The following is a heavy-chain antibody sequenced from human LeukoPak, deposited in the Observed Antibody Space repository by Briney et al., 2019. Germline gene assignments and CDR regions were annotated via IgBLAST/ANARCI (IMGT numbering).Heavy chain of an antibody. CDR1: GFTFDDYG. CDR2: INWNGGST. V-gene: IGHV3-20*04. D-gene: IGHD1-14*01. CDR3: ARECLRYNWNHEFDP. Sequence: SGGSLRLSCAASGFTFDDYGMSWVRQAPGKGLEWVSGINWNGGSTGYADSVKGRFTISRDNAKNSLYLQMNSLRAEDTALYYCARECLRYNWNHEFDPWGQGTLVTVSS. J-gene: IGHJ5*02.